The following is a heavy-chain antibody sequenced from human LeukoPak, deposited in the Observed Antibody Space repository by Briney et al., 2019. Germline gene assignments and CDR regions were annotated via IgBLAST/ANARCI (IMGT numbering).Heavy chain of an antibody. V-gene: IGHV4-34*01. CDR3: ASVYPITIFGVATRGWFDP. Sequence: SETLSLTCAVYGGSFSGYYWSWIRRPPGKGLEWIGEINHSGSTNYNPSLKSRVTISVDTSKNQFSLKLSSVTAADTAVYYCASVYPITIFGVATRGWFDPWGQGTLVTVSS. CDR1: GGSFSGYY. D-gene: IGHD3-3*01. CDR2: INHSGST. J-gene: IGHJ5*02.